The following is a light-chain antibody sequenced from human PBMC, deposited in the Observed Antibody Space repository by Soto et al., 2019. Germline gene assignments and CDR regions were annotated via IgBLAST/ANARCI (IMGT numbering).Light chain of an antibody. Sequence: EIVLTQSPGTLSLFPRERATLSCRASQSISSSYLAWYQQKPGQAPRLLIYGASSRATGIPDRFSGAGSATDFTLTISRLEPEDFGVYYCHQYGSAPAWTFGQGTKVEIK. J-gene: IGKJ1*01. CDR1: QSISSSY. V-gene: IGKV3-20*01. CDR2: GAS. CDR3: HQYGSAPAWT.